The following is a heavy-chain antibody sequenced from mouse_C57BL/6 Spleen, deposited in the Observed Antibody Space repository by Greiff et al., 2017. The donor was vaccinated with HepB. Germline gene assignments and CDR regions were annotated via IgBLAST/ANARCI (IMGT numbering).Heavy chain of an antibody. CDR1: GYTFTSYW. V-gene: IGHV1-59*01. CDR3: ARSGYSNYDAMDY. Sequence: QVQLQQPGAELVRPGPSVKLSCKASGYTFTSYWMHWVKQRPGQGLEWIGVIDPSDSYTNYNQKFKGKATLTVDTSSSTAYMQLSSLTSEDSAVYYCARSGYSNYDAMDYWGQGTSVTVSS. D-gene: IGHD2-5*01. CDR2: IDPSDSYT. J-gene: IGHJ4*01.